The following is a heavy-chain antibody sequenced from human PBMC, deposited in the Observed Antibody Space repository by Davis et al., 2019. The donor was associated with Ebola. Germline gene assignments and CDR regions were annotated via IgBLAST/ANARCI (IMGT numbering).Heavy chain of an antibody. Sequence: PSETLSLTCTVSGGSISSYYWSCIRQPAGKGLEWIGRIYTSGSNNYNPSLKSRVTMSVDTSKNQFSLKLSSVTAADTAVYYCARIYYYGSGSFGMDVWGQGTTVTVSS. D-gene: IGHD3-10*01. V-gene: IGHV4-4*07. J-gene: IGHJ6*02. CDR2: IYTSGSN. CDR1: GGSISSYY. CDR3: ARIYYYGSGSFGMDV.